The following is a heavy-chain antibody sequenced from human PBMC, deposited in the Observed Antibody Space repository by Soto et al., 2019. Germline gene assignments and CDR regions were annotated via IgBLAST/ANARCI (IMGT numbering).Heavy chain of an antibody. J-gene: IGHJ5*02. CDR3: ARLFYYGNYPDWFDP. CDR1: GGSFSGYY. V-gene: IGHV4-34*01. CDR2: INHSGST. Sequence: SETLSLTCAVYGGSFSGYYWSWIRQPPGKGLEWIGEINHSGSTNYNPSLKSRVTISVDTSKNQFSLKLSSVTAADTAVYYCARLFYYGNYPDWFDPWGQGTLVTVSS. D-gene: IGHD4-17*01.